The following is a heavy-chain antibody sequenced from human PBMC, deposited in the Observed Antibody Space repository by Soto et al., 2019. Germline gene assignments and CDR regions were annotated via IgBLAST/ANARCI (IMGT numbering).Heavy chain of an antibody. CDR1: GFTFDDYA. CDR2: ISWNSGSI. Sequence: GGSLRLSCAASGFTFDDYAMHWVRQAPGKGLEWVSGISWNSGSIGYADSVKGRFTISRDNAKNSLYLQMNSLRAEDTALYYCAKDMGVHYYGSGNFDYWGQGTLVTVSS. J-gene: IGHJ4*02. V-gene: IGHV3-9*01. CDR3: AKDMGVHYYGSGNFDY. D-gene: IGHD3-10*01.